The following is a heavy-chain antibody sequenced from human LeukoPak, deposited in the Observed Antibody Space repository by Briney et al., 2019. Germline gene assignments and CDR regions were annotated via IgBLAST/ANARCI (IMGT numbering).Heavy chain of an antibody. Sequence: ASVKVSCKASGYTFSGYYMHWVRQTPGQGLEWVGWINPNSGGTNYAQKFQGRVTMTRDTSISTAYMELSRLLSGDTAVYYCARGKTMVYCGGDCYRFDNWGQGTLVTVSS. J-gene: IGHJ4*02. CDR3: ARGKTMVYCGGDCYRFDN. CDR1: GYTFSGYY. CDR2: INPNSGGT. V-gene: IGHV1-2*02. D-gene: IGHD2-21*02.